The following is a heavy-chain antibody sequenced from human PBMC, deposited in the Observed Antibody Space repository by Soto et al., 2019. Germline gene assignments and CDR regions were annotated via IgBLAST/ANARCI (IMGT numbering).Heavy chain of an antibody. CDR1: VFTFSSYA. D-gene: IGHD3-10*01. V-gene: IGHV3-23*01. Sequence: GVSLRLSWSASVFTFSSYAMTWVRQAPGKGLEWVSSVSGSGNSPYSADSVKGRFTISRDNSKNTLYLHMNSLRAEDTAVYYCAKDMVRGVIDYWGQGNLGTVS. CDR3: AKDMVRGVIDY. CDR2: VSGSGNSP. J-gene: IGHJ4*02.